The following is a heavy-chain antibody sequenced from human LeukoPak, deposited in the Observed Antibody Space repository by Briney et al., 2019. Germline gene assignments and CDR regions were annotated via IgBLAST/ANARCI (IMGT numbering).Heavy chain of an antibody. J-gene: IGHJ4*02. CDR3: AKFLPTHIVVAYYYFYY. CDR1: GFTFSSYA. V-gene: IGHV3-23*01. D-gene: IGHD2-21*01. Sequence: PGGSLRLSCAASGFTFSSYAMSWVRLARGKGLEWVSDISGSGGSTYYADSVKGRFTISRDNSKNTLYLQMNSLRAENTAVYYCAKFLPTHIVVAYYYFYYWGQGTLVTVSS. CDR2: ISGSGGST.